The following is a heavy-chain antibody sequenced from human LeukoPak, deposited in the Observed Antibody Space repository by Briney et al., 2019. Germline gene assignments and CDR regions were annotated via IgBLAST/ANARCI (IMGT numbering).Heavy chain of an antibody. D-gene: IGHD4-23*01. CDR3: AKQNTVVNTHFDY. V-gene: IGHV3-23*01. CDR1: GFTFSTYA. CDR2: TSGSGGVT. Sequence: GGSLRLSCAASGFTFSTYAMSWVRQAPGKGLEWVSATSGSGGVTYYADSVKGRFTISRDNSKNTLYLQMNSLRADDTAVYYCAKQNTVVNTHFDYWGQGTLVTVSS. J-gene: IGHJ4*02.